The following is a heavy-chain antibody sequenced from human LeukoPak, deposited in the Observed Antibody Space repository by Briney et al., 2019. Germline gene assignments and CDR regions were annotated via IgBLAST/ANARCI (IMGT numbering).Heavy chain of an antibody. CDR1: GGSISSYY. V-gene: IGHV4-59*01. CDR2: IYYSGST. CDR3: ARVRRAFGAFDI. J-gene: IGHJ3*02. Sequence: PSETLSITSTVSGGSISSYYWSGIRQPPGKGLEWIGYIYYSGSTNYNPSLKSRVTISVDTSKNQFSLKLSSVTAADTAVYYCARVRRAFGAFDIWGQGTMVTVSS. D-gene: IGHD3-16*01.